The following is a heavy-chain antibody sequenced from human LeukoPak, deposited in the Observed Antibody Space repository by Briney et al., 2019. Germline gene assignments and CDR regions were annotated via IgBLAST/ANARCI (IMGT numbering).Heavy chain of an antibody. CDR2: ISGSGDST. CDR1: GFTFSNYV. CDR3: ARVGPWITARLYFDY. D-gene: IGHD6-6*01. Sequence: GGSLRLSCVASGFTFSNYVMSWVRQAPGKGLEWVSTISGSGDSTYYADSVKGRFTISRDNAKNSLYLQMNSLRAEDTAVYYCARVGPWITARLYFDYWGQGTLVTVSS. J-gene: IGHJ4*02. V-gene: IGHV3-23*01.